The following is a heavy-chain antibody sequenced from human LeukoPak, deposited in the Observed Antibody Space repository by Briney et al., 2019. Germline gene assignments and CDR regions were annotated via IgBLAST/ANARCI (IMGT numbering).Heavy chain of an antibody. V-gene: IGHV3-21*01. J-gene: IGHJ3*02. Sequence: GGSLRLSCAASGFTFSSYSMNWVRQAPGKGLEWLSSISSSSSYIYYADSVKGRFTISRDNAKNSLYLQMNSLRAEDTAVYYCAREGAAGTLGAFDIWGQGTMVTVSS. CDR2: ISSSSSYI. D-gene: IGHD6-13*01. CDR1: GFTFSSYS. CDR3: AREGAAGTLGAFDI.